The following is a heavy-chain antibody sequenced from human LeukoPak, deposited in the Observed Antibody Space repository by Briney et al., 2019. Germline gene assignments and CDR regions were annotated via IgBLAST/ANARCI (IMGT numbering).Heavy chain of an antibody. CDR1: GYSFTSYW. D-gene: IGHD4-17*01. J-gene: IGHJ4*02. Sequence: GESLKISCKGSGYSFTSYWIGWVRQMPGKGLEWMGIIYPGDSDTRYSPPFQGQVTISADKSISTAYLQWSSLKASDTAMYYCARQSLNYGDYGEFDYWGQGTLVTVSS. CDR3: ARQSLNYGDYGEFDY. V-gene: IGHV5-51*01. CDR2: IYPGDSDT.